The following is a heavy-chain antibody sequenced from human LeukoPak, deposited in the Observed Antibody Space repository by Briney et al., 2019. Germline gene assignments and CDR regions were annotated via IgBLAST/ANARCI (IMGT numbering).Heavy chain of an antibody. CDR1: GGSISSYY. CDR2: IYYSGST. V-gene: IGHV4-59*08. J-gene: IGHJ5*02. CDR3: ARHVGFITMVRGVINNNWFDP. D-gene: IGHD3-10*01. Sequence: PSETLSLTCTVSGGSISSYYWSWIRQPPGKGLEWIGYIYYSGSTNYNPSLKSRVTISVDKSKNQFSLKLSSVTAADTAVYYCARHVGFITMVRGVINNNWFDPWGQGTLVTVSS.